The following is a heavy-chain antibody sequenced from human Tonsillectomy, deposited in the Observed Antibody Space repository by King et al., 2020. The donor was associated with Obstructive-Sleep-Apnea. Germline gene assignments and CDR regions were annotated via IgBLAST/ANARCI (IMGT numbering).Heavy chain of an antibody. CDR1: GFTFSSYG. Sequence: VQLVESGGGVVQPGRSLRLSCAASGFTFSSYGMHWVRQAPGKGLEWVAFIRYDGSNKYYADSVKGRFTISRDNSKNTLYLQMNSLRAEDTAVYYCAKEGVGLVRSWYFDLWGRGTLVTVSS. V-gene: IGHV3-30*02. D-gene: IGHD6-6*01. J-gene: IGHJ2*01. CDR2: IRYDGSNK. CDR3: AKEGVGLVRSWYFDL.